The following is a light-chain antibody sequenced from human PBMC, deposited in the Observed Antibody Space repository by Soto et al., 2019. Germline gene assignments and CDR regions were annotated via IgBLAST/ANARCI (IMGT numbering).Light chain of an antibody. J-gene: IGKJ2*01. V-gene: IGKV3-11*01. CDR2: DTS. Sequence: EIVLTQSPATLSLPPGARATLSCRASRSVSSHVAWYQQKPGQAPRLLIYDTSNRATGIPIRFRGSGSETDFTLTIASLQPEDSAIYFCQQRTNWPATFGQGTKVDIK. CDR1: RSVSSH. CDR3: QQRTNWPAT.